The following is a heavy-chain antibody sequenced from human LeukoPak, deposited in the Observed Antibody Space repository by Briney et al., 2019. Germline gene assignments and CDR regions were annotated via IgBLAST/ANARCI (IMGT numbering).Heavy chain of an antibody. Sequence: SVKVSCKACGGTFSSYAISWVRQAPGQGLEWMGRIIPIFGTANYAQKFQGRVTITADKSTSTAYMELSSLRSEDTAVYYCARSDYDGSGSYPFDYWGQGTLVTVSS. CDR2: IIPIFGTA. J-gene: IGHJ4*02. CDR1: GGTFSSYA. D-gene: IGHD3-10*01. V-gene: IGHV1-69*06. CDR3: ARSDYDGSGSYPFDY.